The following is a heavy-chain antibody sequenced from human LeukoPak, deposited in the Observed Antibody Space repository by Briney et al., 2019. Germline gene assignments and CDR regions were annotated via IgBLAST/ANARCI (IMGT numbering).Heavy chain of an antibody. CDR1: GFSFSSYG. CDR2: IWYDGSKK. V-gene: IGHV3-33*01. D-gene: IGHD6-13*01. CDR3: ARCNSGTIDY. Sequence: GGSLRLSCAASGFSFSSYGMHWVRQAPGKGLEWVAVIWYDGSKKYSADSVKGRFTISRDNSKNTLYLQMDSLRAEDTAVYYCARCNSGTIDYWGQGTLVTVSS. J-gene: IGHJ4*02.